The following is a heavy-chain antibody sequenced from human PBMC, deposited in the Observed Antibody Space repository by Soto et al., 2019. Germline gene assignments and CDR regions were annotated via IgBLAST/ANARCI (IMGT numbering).Heavy chain of an antibody. CDR3: ARGRGSSWRRTPYYGMDV. Sequence: QVQLVESGGGVVQPGRSLRLSCAAFGFTFSSYGMHWVRQAPGKGLEWVAVIWYDGSNKYYADSVKGRFTISRDNSKNTLYLQMNSLRAEDTAVYYCARGRGSSWRRTPYYGMDVWGQGTTVTVSS. D-gene: IGHD6-13*01. J-gene: IGHJ6*02. V-gene: IGHV3-33*01. CDR2: IWYDGSNK. CDR1: GFTFSSYG.